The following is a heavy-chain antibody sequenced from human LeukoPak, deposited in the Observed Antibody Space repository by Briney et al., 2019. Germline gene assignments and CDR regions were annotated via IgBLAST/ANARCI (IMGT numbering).Heavy chain of an antibody. CDR3: AGSITTPGAFDY. V-gene: IGHV3-7*01. J-gene: IGHJ4*02. D-gene: IGHD1-14*01. CDR1: GFSFSSYW. Sequence: PGGSLRLSCAASGFSFSSYWMSWVRQAPGKGLEWVANINQDGSEKYYVDSVKGRFTISRDNAKNSLHLQMNSLRAEDTAVYYCAGSITTPGAFDYWGQGTLVTVSS. CDR2: INQDGSEK.